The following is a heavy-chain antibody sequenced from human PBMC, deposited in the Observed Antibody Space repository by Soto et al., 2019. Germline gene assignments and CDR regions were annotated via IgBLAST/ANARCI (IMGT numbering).Heavy chain of an antibody. CDR1: GGSSSTYS. CDR3: ARADVVVTPAAMPEYFYYGLDV. D-gene: IGHD2-2*01. V-gene: IGHV1-69*13. J-gene: IGHJ6*02. CDR2: IIPVFGTT. Sequence: SVKVSCKSSGGSSSTYSITWVRQAPGQGLEWMGGIIPVFGTTNYAQKFQGRLTITADESTSTAYMQLSSLRSEDTAVYYCARADVVVTPAAMPEYFYYGLDVWGQGTTVPSP.